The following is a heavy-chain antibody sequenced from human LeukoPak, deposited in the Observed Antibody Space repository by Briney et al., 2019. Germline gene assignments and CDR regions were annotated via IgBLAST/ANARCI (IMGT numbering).Heavy chain of an antibody. CDR1: GFTFSSYA. V-gene: IGHV3-23*01. Sequence: PGGSLRLSCAASGFTFSSYAMGWVRQAPGKGLEGVSAITASGGNTYYADSVKGRFTISRDNSKKPLYLQVTSLRAEDTTVYLCAIVNGYSYGRYY. D-gene: IGHD5-18*01. J-gene: IGHJ6*01. CDR3: AIVNGYSYGRYY. CDR2: ITASGGNT.